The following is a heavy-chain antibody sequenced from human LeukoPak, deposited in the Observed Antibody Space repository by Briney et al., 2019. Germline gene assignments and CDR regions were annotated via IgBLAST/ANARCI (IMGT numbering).Heavy chain of an antibody. CDR1: GFTLGTYD. D-gene: IGHD4-17*01. CDR2: ISRSGGST. J-gene: IGHJ4*02. CDR3: SKKGQSEDYGKPG. V-gene: IGHV3-23*01. Sequence: GGSLRLSCAASGFTLGTYDMYWVRQAPGRGLECVSSISRSGGSTYYADSVKGRFTISRDNSKNTLYLQMSSLRADDTAVYYCSKKGQSEDYGKPGWGQGTLVTVSS.